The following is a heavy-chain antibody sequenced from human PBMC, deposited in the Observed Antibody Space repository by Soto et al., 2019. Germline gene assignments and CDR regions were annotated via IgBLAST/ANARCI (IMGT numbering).Heavy chain of an antibody. Sequence: VGSLRLSCAASGFTFSSYAMSWVRQAPGKGLEWVSAISGSGGSTYYADSVKGRFTISRDNSKNTLYLQMNSLRAEDTAVYYCAKDLVVEQHSHFDYWGQGTLVTVSS. V-gene: IGHV3-23*01. J-gene: IGHJ4*02. D-gene: IGHD2-15*01. CDR2: ISGSGGST. CDR3: AKDLVVEQHSHFDY. CDR1: GFTFSSYA.